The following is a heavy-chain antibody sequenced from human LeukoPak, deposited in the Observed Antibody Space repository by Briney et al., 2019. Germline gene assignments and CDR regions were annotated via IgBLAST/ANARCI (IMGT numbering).Heavy chain of an antibody. CDR1: GFTFSSYS. CDR3: ARDIPKLDAFDI. V-gene: IGHV3-48*01. Sequence: AGGSLRLSCAASGFTFSSYSMNWVRQAPGKGLEWVSYISSSSSTIYYADSVKGRFTISKDNAKNSLYLQMNSLRAEDTAVYYCARDIPKLDAFDIWGQGTMVTVSS. D-gene: IGHD2-21*01. CDR2: ISSSSSTI. J-gene: IGHJ3*02.